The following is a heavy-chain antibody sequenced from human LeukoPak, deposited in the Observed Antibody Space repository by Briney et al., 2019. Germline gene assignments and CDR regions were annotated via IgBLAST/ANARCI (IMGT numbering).Heavy chain of an antibody. CDR3: AGDYDFWSGYYIGGNWFDP. D-gene: IGHD3-3*01. CDR1: GFTFSSYA. CDR2: ISGSGGST. Sequence: PGGSLRLSCAASGFTFSSYAMSWVRQAPGKGLEWVSTISGSGGSTYYADSVKGRFTVCRDNSKNTLYLQMNSLRAEDTAVYYCAGDYDFWSGYYIGGNWFDPWGQGTLVTVSS. J-gene: IGHJ5*02. V-gene: IGHV3-23*01.